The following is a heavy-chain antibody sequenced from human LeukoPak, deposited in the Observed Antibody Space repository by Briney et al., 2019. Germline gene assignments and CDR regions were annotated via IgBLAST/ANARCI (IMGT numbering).Heavy chain of an antibody. CDR1: GYTFTSYY. V-gene: IGHV1-46*01. Sequence: ASVKVSCKASGYTFTSYYMHWVRQAPGQGLEWMGIINPSGGSTSYAQKFQGRVTMTRDTSTSTVYMERSRLRAEDTAVYYCARVDYGDYAAYFQHWGQGTLVTVSS. CDR3: ARVDYGDYAAYFQH. CDR2: INPSGGST. J-gene: IGHJ1*01. D-gene: IGHD4-17*01.